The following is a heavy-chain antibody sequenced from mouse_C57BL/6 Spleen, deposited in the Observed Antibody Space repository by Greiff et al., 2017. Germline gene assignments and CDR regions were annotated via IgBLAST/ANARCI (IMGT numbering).Heavy chain of an antibody. Sequence: QVQLQQSGPELVKPGASVKISCKASGYAFSSSWMNWVKQRPGKGLEWIGRIYPGDGDTNYNGKFKGKATLTADKSSSTAYMQLSSLTSEDSAVYFCARDDYYYAMDYWGQGTSVTASS. V-gene: IGHV1-82*01. CDR2: IYPGDGDT. J-gene: IGHJ4*01. CDR1: GYAFSSSW. CDR3: ARDDYYYAMDY. D-gene: IGHD2-4*01.